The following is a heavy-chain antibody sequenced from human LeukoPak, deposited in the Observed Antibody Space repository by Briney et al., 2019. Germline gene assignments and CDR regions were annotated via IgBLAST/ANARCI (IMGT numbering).Heavy chain of an antibody. CDR3: AGRRVLDASFDY. J-gene: IGHJ4*02. Sequence: PGGSLRLSCAASGFTVSNNYMSWVRQAPGKGLEWVSVIYSGDNTYYVESVKGRFTISRDNSKNTLFLQMNRLRAEDTDVYYCAGRRVLDASFDYWGQGTLVTVFS. V-gene: IGHV3-66*02. CDR1: GFTVSNNY. D-gene: IGHD3-16*01. CDR2: IYSGDNT.